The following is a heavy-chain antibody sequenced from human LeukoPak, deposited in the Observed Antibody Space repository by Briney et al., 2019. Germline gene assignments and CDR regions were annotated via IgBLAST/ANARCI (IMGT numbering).Heavy chain of an antibody. CDR2: LYYSGST. J-gene: IGHJ6*02. CDR3: ARNKSEQWYTWGGYYYYGMDV. CDR1: DGSISSGGYY. V-gene: IGHV4-39*01. D-gene: IGHD6-19*01. Sequence: SETLSLTCTVSDGSISSGGYYWSWIRQHPGKGLEWIGYLYYSGSTYYNPSLKSRVTISVDTSKNQFSLKLSSVTAADTAVYYCARNKSEQWYTWGGYYYYGMDVWGQGTTVTVSS.